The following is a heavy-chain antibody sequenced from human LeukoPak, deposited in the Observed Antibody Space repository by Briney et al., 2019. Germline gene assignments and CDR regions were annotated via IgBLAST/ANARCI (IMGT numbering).Heavy chain of an antibody. Sequence: GGSLRLSCAASGFTFSSYAMTWVRQVPGKGLEWVSATGSTGVSTFYADSVKGRFTVSRDNSKNTLSLQMDSLRAEDTAVYYCAKDPGVVPAHYFDYWGQGILVTVSS. CDR3: AKDPGVVPAHYFDY. CDR1: GFTFSSYA. V-gene: IGHV3-23*01. CDR2: TGSTGVST. J-gene: IGHJ4*02. D-gene: IGHD2-2*01.